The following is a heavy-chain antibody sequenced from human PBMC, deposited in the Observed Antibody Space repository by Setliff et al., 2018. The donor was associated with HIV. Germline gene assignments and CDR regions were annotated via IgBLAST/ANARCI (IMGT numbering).Heavy chain of an antibody. CDR1: GGSFNTYS. Sequence: SVKVSCKTSGGSFNTYSASWVRQAPGQGLEWMGGISTSLGSVTNYAQKFRGRVTITADKSTSTAYMALSSLTSDDAAVYFCARDNVDSDGRTYLHHWGQGTLVTVSS. D-gene: IGHD2-8*01. CDR2: ISTSLGSVT. J-gene: IGHJ5*02. V-gene: IGHV1-69*10. CDR3: ARDNVDSDGRTYLHH.